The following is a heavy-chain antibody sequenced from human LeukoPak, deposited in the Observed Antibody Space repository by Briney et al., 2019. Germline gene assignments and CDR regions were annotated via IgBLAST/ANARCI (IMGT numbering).Heavy chain of an antibody. V-gene: IGHV4-4*02. D-gene: IGHD1-1*01. CDR1: GGSIRNNNW. J-gene: IGHJ5*02. CDR3: AKLDRRSNLSDP. CDR2: IFHSGHT. Sequence: SGTLSLTCAVSGGSIRNNNWWSWVRQPPGKGLEWIGEIFHSGHTNYNPSLKSRVAISVDKSKNHFYLNLTSVTAADTAVYYCAKLDRRSNLSDPWGQGTLVTVS.